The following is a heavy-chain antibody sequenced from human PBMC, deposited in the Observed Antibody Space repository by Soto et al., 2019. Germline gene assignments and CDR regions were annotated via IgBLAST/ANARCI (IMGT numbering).Heavy chain of an antibody. CDR2: IDGPTTNT. D-gene: IGHD6-19*01. J-gene: IGHJ4*02. V-gene: IGHV3-23*05. CDR1: GFTFAHYA. CDR3: VTWLSAHFDY. Sequence: GGSLRLSCAASGFTFAHYAMMWARQAPGRGLEWVSTIDGPTTNTHYIDSVKGRFFISRDNAINTVYLQMNGLRAEDTAVYYCVTWLSAHFDYWGRGXPVTVYS.